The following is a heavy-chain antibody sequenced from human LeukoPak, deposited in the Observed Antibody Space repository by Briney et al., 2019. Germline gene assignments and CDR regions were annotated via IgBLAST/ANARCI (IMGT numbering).Heavy chain of an antibody. CDR2: IYYSGTA. D-gene: IGHD4-17*01. V-gene: IGHV4-31*03. Sequence: SQTLSLTCTVSGGSISSGGYYWSWVRQHPEKGLEWIDYIYYSGTAYYNPSLKSRVTMSVDTSKNQFSLKLDSVTAADTAVYYCARFSNDHGVKFDYWGQGTLVTVSS. J-gene: IGHJ4*02. CDR3: ARFSNDHGVKFDY. CDR1: GGSISSGGYY.